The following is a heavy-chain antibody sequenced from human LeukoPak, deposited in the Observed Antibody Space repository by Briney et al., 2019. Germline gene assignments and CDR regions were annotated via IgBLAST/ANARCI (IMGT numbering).Heavy chain of an antibody. V-gene: IGHV1-69*05. J-gene: IGHJ4*02. Sequence: ASVKVSCKASGGTFSSYAISWVRQAPGQGLEWMGRIIPIFGTANYAQKFQGRVTITTDESTSKAYMELSSLRSEDTAVYYCARDDKKEGGYYSGYWGQGTLVTVSS. D-gene: IGHD3-22*01. CDR2: IIPIFGTA. CDR1: GGTFSSYA. CDR3: ARDDKKEGGYYSGY.